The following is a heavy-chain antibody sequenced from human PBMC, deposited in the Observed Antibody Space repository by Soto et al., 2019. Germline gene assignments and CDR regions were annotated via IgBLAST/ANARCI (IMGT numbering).Heavy chain of an antibody. D-gene: IGHD3-10*01. CDR2: INPKFGDT. J-gene: IGHJ6*02. CDR3: ARNMDFYYGPGSGNGHGF. Sequence: QVQLVQSGAEVKEPGDSVRVSCEASGYTFTAYYIHWVRQAPGRGLEWMGWINPKFGDTTYAQDLQDRVSMTRDMSISTVYMELGRLTSDDTAIYYCARNMDFYYGPGSGNGHGFWGQGTTVTVFS. CDR1: GYTFTAYY. V-gene: IGHV1-2*02.